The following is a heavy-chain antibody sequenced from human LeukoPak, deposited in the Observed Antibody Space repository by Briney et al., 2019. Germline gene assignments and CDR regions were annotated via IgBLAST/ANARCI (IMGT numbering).Heavy chain of an antibody. D-gene: IGHD6-25*01. CDR1: GYTFTSYY. J-gene: IGHJ4*02. Sequence: ASVKVSCKASGYTFTSYYMYWVRQAPGQGLEWMGIINPSGGSTNYAQKFQGRVTMTRDTSASTVYMELSSLRSEDTAVYYCARDSPAHSAAQDWGRGTLVTVSS. V-gene: IGHV1-46*01. CDR2: INPSGGST. CDR3: ARDSPAHSAAQD.